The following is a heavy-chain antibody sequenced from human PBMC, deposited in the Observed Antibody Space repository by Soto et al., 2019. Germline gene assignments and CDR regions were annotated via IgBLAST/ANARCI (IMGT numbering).Heavy chain of an antibody. V-gene: IGHV1-24*01. CDR1: GYTLTELS. CDR3: ATRGNWNRWFDP. CDR2: FDPEDGET. J-gene: IGHJ5*02. D-gene: IGHD1-20*01. Sequence: GASVKVSCKVSGYTLTELSMHWVRQAPGKGLEWMGGFDPEDGETIYAQKFQGRVTMTEDTSTDTAYMGLSSLRSEDTAVYYCATRGNWNRWFDPWGQGTLVTVSS.